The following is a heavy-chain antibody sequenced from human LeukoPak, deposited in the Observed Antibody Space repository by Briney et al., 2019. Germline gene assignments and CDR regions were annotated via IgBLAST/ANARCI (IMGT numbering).Heavy chain of an antibody. V-gene: IGHV4-39*07. Sequence: SETLSLTCTVSGGSISSSSYYWGWIRQPPGKGLEWIGSIYHSGSTYYNPSLKSRVTISVDTSKNQFSLKLSSVTAADTAVYYCGRLPSHNAFDIWGQGTMVTVSS. CDR3: GRLPSHNAFDI. CDR2: IYHSGST. D-gene: IGHD2-2*01. J-gene: IGHJ3*02. CDR1: GGSISSSSYY.